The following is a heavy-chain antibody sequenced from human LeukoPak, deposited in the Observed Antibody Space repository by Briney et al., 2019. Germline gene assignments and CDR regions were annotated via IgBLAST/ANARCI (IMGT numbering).Heavy chain of an antibody. J-gene: IGHJ5*02. CDR1: GGSISTYY. CDR2: IYYTGST. CDR3: ARGGNYWPQWWFDP. V-gene: IGHV4-59*01. Sequence: SETLSLTCTVSGGSISTYYWSWIRQPPAQGLEWIGYIYYTGSTSYNPSLKSRVTMSLDASKNQFYLELNSVTPADTAVYYCARGGNYWPQWWFDPWGRGTLVSVSS. D-gene: IGHD1-26*01.